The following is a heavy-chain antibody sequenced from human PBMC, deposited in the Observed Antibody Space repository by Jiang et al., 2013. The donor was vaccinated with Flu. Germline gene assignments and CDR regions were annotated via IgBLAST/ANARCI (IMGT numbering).Heavy chain of an antibody. J-gene: IGHJ4*02. D-gene: IGHD6-13*01. V-gene: IGHV4-38-2*02. Sequence: ETLSLTCSVSGYSISSGYYWAWIRQPPGRGLEWIASIYHSGTTYYNPSLKSRVTISVDTSKNQFSLKLSSVTAADTAVYYCARAGPYSSNWDRDLDYWGQGTLVTVSS. CDR1: GYSISSGYY. CDR3: ARAGPYSSNWDRDLDY. CDR2: IYHSGTT.